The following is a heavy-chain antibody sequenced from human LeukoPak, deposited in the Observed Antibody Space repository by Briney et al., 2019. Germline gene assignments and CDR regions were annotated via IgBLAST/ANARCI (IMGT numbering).Heavy chain of an antibody. CDR3: AKGNDFWSGYFDY. CDR1: RFTLSSYW. CDR2: TNYDGSYT. V-gene: IGHV3-74*01. D-gene: IGHD3-3*01. Sequence: TGVSLRLSCVASRFTLSSYWMNWVRQAPGKGLVWVARTNYDGSYTDYADSVKGRFTISRDNSKNTLYLQMHSLRAEDTAVYYCAKGNDFWSGYFDYWGQGTLVTVSS. J-gene: IGHJ4*02.